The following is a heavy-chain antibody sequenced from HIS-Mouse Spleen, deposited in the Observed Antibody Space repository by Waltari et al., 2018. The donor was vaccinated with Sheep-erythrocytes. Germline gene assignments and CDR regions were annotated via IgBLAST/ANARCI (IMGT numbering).Heavy chain of an antibody. D-gene: IGHD4-17*01. CDR3: ARDPYGDYVDY. CDR2: INPNIGGT. Sequence: QVQLVQSGAEVKKPGASVKVSCKASGYTFTGYDMHWVRQAPGQGLEWMGWINPNIGGTNYAQKFQGRVTMTRDTSISTAYMELSRLRSDYTAVYYCARDPYGDYVDYWGQGTLVTVSS. V-gene: IGHV1-2*02. J-gene: IGHJ4*02. CDR1: GYTFTGYD.